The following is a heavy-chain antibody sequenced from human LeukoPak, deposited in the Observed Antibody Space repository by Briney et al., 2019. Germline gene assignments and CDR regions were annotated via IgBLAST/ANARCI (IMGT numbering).Heavy chain of an antibody. V-gene: IGHV4-4*02. J-gene: IGHJ6*04. CDR3: ARDRYDILTGWALYGMDV. D-gene: IGHD3-9*01. CDR2: IYHSGST. CDR1: GGSISSSNW. Sequence: SGTLSLTCAVSGGSISSSNWWSWVRQPPGKGLEWIGEIYHSGSTNYNPSLKSRVTISVDKSKNQFSLKLSSVTAADTAVYYCARDRYDILTGWALYGMDVWGKGTTVTVSS.